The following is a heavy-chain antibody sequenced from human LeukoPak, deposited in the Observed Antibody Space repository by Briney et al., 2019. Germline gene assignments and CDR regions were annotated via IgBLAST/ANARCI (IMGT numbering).Heavy chain of an antibody. Sequence: GGPLRLSCAPSGFTFSSYSINWVRQAPGKGLEWVSSISSSSSYIYYADSVKGRFTISRDNAKNSLYLQMNSLRAEDTAVYYCARESATAGDFDYWGQGTLVTVSS. CDR2: ISSSSSYI. CDR1: GFTFSSYS. D-gene: IGHD1-26*01. V-gene: IGHV3-21*01. CDR3: ARESATAGDFDY. J-gene: IGHJ4*02.